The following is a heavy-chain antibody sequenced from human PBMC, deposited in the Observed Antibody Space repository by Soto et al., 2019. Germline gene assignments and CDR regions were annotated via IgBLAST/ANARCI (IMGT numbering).Heavy chain of an antibody. Sequence: PSETLSLTCTVSGCSISSYYWSWIRQPAGKGLEWIGRIYTSGSTNYNPSLKSRVTMSVDTSKNQFSLKLSSVTAADTAVYYCARSGRSSGYLIFDFWGQGTLVTVSS. CDR1: GCSISSYY. CDR3: ARSGRSSGYLIFDF. CDR2: IYTSGST. D-gene: IGHD3-22*01. J-gene: IGHJ4*02. V-gene: IGHV4-4*07.